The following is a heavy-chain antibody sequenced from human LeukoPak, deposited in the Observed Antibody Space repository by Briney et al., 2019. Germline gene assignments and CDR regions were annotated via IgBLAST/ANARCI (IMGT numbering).Heavy chain of an antibody. J-gene: IGHJ4*02. CDR3: ARGYCSGGSCYWFDY. V-gene: IGHV4-59*01. D-gene: IGHD2-15*01. Sequence: PSETLSLTCTVSGGSISSYYWSWIRQPPGKGLEWIGYIYYSGSTNYNPSLKSRVTISVDTSKNQFSLKLSSVTAVDTAVYYCARGYCSGGSCYWFDYWGQGTLVTVSS. CDR1: GGSISSYY. CDR2: IYYSGST.